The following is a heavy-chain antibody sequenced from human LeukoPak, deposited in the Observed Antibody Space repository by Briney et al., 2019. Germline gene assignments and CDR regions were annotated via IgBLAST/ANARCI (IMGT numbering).Heavy chain of an antibody. V-gene: IGHV3-21*01. Sequence: GESLRLSCAASGFTFSSYSMNWVRQAPGKGLEWVSSISSSSSYIYYADSVKGRFTISRDNAKNSLYLQMNSLRAEDTAVYYCARDLPSSSGMTWGQGTLVTVSS. CDR2: ISSSSSYI. J-gene: IGHJ5*02. D-gene: IGHD6-6*01. CDR3: ARDLPSSSGMT. CDR1: GFTFSSYS.